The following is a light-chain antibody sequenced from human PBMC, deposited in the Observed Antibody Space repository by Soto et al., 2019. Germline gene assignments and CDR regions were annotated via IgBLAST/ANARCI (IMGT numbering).Light chain of an antibody. CDR2: GAS. CDR1: QSVSSN. Sequence: EIVMTQSPATLSVSPGERATLSCRASQSVSSNLAWYQQKPGQAPRLLIYGASTRATGIPARFSGSGSGTEFNLKISSLQSEDFAVYYCKKYNNWPINVGQGTRLEI. J-gene: IGKJ5*01. CDR3: KKYNNWPIN. V-gene: IGKV3-15*01.